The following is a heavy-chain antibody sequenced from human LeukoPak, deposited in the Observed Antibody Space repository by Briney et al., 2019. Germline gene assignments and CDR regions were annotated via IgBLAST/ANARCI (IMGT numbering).Heavy chain of an antibody. Sequence: SVKVSCKASGGTFSSYAISWVRQAPGQGLEWMGGIIPIFGTANYAQKFQGRVTITADKSTSTAYMELSSLRSEDTAVYYCARVSFTMVRGAIISGPNWFDPWGQGTLVTVSS. V-gene: IGHV1-69*06. CDR3: ARVSFTMVRGAIISGPNWFDP. D-gene: IGHD3-10*01. J-gene: IGHJ5*02. CDR1: GGTFSSYA. CDR2: IIPIFGTA.